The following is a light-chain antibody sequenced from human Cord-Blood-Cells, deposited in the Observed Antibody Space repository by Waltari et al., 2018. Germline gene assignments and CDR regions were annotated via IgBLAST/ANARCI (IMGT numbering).Light chain of an antibody. CDR2: KAS. CDR1: QSISSW. Sequence: DIQMTQSPSTLSASVGDRVTITCRASQSISSWLAWYQQKPGKAPKLLIYKASSLESGVPSRFSGSGSGTEFPLTISSLQPDDFATYYCQQYNSYLFGQGTKLEIK. V-gene: IGKV1-5*03. J-gene: IGKJ2*01. CDR3: QQYNSYL.